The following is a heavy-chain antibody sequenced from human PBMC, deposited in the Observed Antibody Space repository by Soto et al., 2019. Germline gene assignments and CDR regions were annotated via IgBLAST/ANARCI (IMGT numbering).Heavy chain of an antibody. CDR3: AGERAFGESSPGFYYYGMDV. J-gene: IGHJ6*02. D-gene: IGHD3-10*01. V-gene: IGHV4-4*02. CDR1: GGSISSSNW. Sequence: QVQLQESGPGLVKPSGTLSLTCAVSGGSISSSNWWSWVRQTPGKGLEWIGEIYHSGSTNYNPALKSRVTISVDKSKNQFSLDLGSVRAADTAVYYCAGERAFGESSPGFYYYGMDVWGQGTTVTVSS. CDR2: IYHSGST.